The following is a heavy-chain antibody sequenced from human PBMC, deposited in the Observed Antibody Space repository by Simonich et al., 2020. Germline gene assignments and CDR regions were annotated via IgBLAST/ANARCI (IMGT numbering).Heavy chain of an antibody. J-gene: IGHJ4*02. CDR2: IWYDGSNK. CDR3: ARDRYCGGGSCYYFYY. D-gene: IGHD2-15*01. Sequence: QVQLVESGGGVVQPGRSLRLSCAASGFTFSSYGMHWVRQAPGKGLEWVAVIWYDGSNKYYADSVKGRFTISRDNSKNTLYLQMNSLRAEDTAVYYCARDRYCGGGSCYYFYYWGQGTLVTVSS. CDR1: GFTFSSYG. V-gene: IGHV3-33*01.